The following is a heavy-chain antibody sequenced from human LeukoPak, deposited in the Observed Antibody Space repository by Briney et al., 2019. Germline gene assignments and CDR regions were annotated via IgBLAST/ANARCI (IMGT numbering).Heavy chain of an antibody. CDR2: ISPDATNS. CDR3: ATGYRSAYSWDS. V-gene: IGHV3-74*03. J-gene: IGHJ4*02. CDR1: GFTFSVYF. D-gene: IGHD5-12*01. Sequence: GGSLRLSCAASGFTFSVYFMFWVRQAPGKGLVWVSNISPDATNSKYADFVEGRFTISRDNAKNTLYLQLNSLRVEDAAVYYCATGYRSAYSWDSWGQGTLVTVSS.